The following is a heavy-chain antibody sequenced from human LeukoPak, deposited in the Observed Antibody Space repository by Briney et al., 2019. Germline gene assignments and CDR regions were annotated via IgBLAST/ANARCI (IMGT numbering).Heavy chain of an antibody. Sequence: SSETLSLTCAVSGYSISSGDYWGWIRQPPGKGLEWIGSIYHSGSTYYNPSLKSRVTISVDTSKNQFSLKLSSVTAADTAVYYCARNLTVPRHDAFDIWGQGTMVTVSS. J-gene: IGHJ3*02. CDR1: GYSISSGDY. V-gene: IGHV4-38-2*01. CDR3: ARNLTVPRHDAFDI. D-gene: IGHD6-6*01. CDR2: IYHSGST.